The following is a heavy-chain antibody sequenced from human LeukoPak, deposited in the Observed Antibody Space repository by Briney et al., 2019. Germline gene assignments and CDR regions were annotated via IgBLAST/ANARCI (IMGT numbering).Heavy chain of an antibody. J-gene: IGHJ4*02. V-gene: IGHV2-5*02. Sequence: SAPTLVNPTQALTLTCTFSGCLRSTGGEGVGWIRQPPGRARERLAAIFWDDDKRYRPSLKSRLTITKDTFKDHAVLTMTYMNPVDTATYYCAHRTGPDRLHIWSGFDYWGQGTLVTVSS. D-gene: IGHD3-10*01. CDR2: IFWDDDK. CDR1: GCLRSTGGEG. CDR3: AHRTGPDRLHIWSGFDY.